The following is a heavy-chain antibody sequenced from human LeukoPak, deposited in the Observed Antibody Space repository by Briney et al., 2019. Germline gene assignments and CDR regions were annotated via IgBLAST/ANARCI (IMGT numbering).Heavy chain of an antibody. D-gene: IGHD4-17*01. V-gene: IGHV1-8*03. CDR2: MNPISGNT. Sequence: ASVTVSFKASGYTFSNNDINWVRQATGQGLEWMGWMNPISGNTGFAQKFQGRVTITRITSISTAYMEMSSLRSDDTAVYYCARGRVIGYYGAPPGYWGQGTLVTVSS. CDR1: GYTFSNND. J-gene: IGHJ4*02. CDR3: ARGRVIGYYGAPPGY.